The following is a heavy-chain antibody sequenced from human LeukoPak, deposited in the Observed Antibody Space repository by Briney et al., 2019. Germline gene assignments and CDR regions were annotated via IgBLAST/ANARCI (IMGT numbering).Heavy chain of an antibody. CDR2: IYSEGSA. CDR1: GFTVSSNY. CDR3: ARGGRDYDY. D-gene: IGHD2-21*01. J-gene: IGHJ4*02. V-gene: IGHV3-53*01. Sequence: GGSLRLSCAASGFTVSSNYMSWVRQAPGKGLEWVSVIYSEGSAYYADSAKGRLTISRDKSKNTLYHQMNRQRSENAAVYCFARGGRDYDYWGQGTLVTVSS.